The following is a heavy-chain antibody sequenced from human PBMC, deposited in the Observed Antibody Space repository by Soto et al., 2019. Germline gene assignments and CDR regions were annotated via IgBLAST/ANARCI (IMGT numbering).Heavy chain of an antibody. D-gene: IGHD6-19*01. Sequence: ASVKVSCKASGYTFTNYYMHWVRQAPGQGLEWMGIINPSGGSTTYAQKFQGRVTMTRDTSTSTVYMELSSLRSEDTAVYYCARGFSSGWHFGYRGQGTPVTVSS. CDR1: GYTFTNYY. CDR3: ARGFSSGWHFGY. V-gene: IGHV1-46*01. J-gene: IGHJ4*02. CDR2: INPSGGST.